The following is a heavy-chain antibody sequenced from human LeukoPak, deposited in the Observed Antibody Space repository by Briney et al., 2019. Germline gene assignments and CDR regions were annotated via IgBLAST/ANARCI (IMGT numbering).Heavy chain of an antibody. CDR2: IYGGVNT. J-gene: IGHJ4*02. CDR3: AKSPKTGFLFDY. D-gene: IGHD1-1*01. V-gene: IGHV3-66*01. Sequence: GGSLRLSCAASGFTVSSNYMSWVRQAPGKGLEWVSVIYGGVNTVYADSVQGRFTISRDNSKNTLYLQMSSLRAEDTAVYYCAKSPKTGFLFDYWGKGTLVTVSS. CDR1: GFTVSSNY.